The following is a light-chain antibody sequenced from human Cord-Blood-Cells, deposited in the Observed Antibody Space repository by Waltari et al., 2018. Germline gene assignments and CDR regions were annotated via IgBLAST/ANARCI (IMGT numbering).Light chain of an antibody. CDR1: QSISSY. CDR3: QQSYSTPHT. J-gene: IGKJ4*01. CDR2: AAS. Sequence: DIQMTQSPSSLSASVGDRVTITCRASQSISSYLNWYQQKPGKAHKPLIYAASSLQSGVPSKFSGSGSGTDCTLTISSLQPEDFATYYCQQSYSTPHTFGGGTKVEIK. V-gene: IGKV1-39*01.